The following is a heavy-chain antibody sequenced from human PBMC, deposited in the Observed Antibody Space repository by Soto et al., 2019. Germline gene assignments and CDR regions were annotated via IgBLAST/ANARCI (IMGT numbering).Heavy chain of an antibody. CDR3: ARESHDILTGPPWVWYFDL. V-gene: IGHV4-34*01. Sequence: QLQLQQWGAGPLRPLETLSLTCGVSGGSFSGYYWAWIRQSPGKGLEWIGEINDRGSINYNPSLKSLVSISVVTSKNHYSLNLRSVTAADTAVYYCARESHDILTGPPWVWYFDLWGRGTLVTVSS. D-gene: IGHD3-9*01. J-gene: IGHJ2*01. CDR1: GGSFSGYY. CDR2: INDRGSI.